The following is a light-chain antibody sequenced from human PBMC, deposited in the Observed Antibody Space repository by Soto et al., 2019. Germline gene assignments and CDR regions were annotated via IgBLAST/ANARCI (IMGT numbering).Light chain of an antibody. V-gene: IGLV3-21*04. Sequence: SYELTQPPSVSVAPGKTARITCGGNNIGGESVHWYQQKPGQAPVLVIYYDSDRPSGIPERFSGSNSGNTATLTISRVEAGDEADYYCQVWDSSSDHSIFGTGTKLTVL. CDR1: NIGGES. CDR2: YDS. CDR3: QVWDSSSDHSI. J-gene: IGLJ1*01.